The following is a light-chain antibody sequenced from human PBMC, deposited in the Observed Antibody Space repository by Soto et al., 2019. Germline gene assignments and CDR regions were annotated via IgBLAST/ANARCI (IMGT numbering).Light chain of an antibody. CDR1: QGISSY. CDR2: TAS. V-gene: IGKV1-9*01. CDR3: QQLNSYPFT. Sequence: DIQLTQSPSFLSASVGDRVTITCRASQGISSYLAWYQQKPGKAPKLLIYTASTLQSGVPSRVSGSRSGTEFTLTISSLQPEDCATYDCQQLNSYPFTFGPGTKVDIK. J-gene: IGKJ3*01.